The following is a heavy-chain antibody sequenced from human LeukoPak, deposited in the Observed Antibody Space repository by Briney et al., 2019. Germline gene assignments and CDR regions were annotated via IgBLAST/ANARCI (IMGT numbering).Heavy chain of an antibody. CDR2: ISASGHYI. CDR3: ARDGSWGDYQFYFYMDV. V-gene: IGHV3-23*01. D-gene: IGHD2-2*01. CDR1: GFTFGSFA. J-gene: IGHJ6*03. Sequence: GGSLRLSCEASGFTFGSFAMSWVHQAPGKGLEWLSGISASGHYIYQADSVKGRFTISRDNSKNTLYIEMNSLRAEDTAVYYCARDGSWGDYQFYFYMDVWGKGTTVTVSS.